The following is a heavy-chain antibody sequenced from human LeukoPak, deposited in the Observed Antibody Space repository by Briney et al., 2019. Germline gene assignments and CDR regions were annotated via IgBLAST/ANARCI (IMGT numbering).Heavy chain of an antibody. V-gene: IGHV4-59*08. CDR3: ARHCSWSGGSCSRAYYDGMDV. CDR1: GGSISSFY. CDR2: MDYRGGT. Sequence: PSETLSLTCTVSGGSISSFYWNWIRQPPGKGLEWIGYMDYRGGTNYNPSLKSRVTISADTSKNQFSLKVNSVTAADTAVYYCARHCSWSGGSCSRAYYDGMDVWGQGTTVTVSS. D-gene: IGHD2-15*01. J-gene: IGHJ6*02.